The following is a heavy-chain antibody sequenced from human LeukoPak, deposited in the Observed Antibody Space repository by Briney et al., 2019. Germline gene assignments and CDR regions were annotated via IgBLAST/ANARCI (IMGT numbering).Heavy chain of an antibody. Sequence: TGGSLRLSCAASGFTFSSYAMHWVRQAPGKGLEWVAVISYDGSNKYYADSVKGRFTISRDNSKNTLYLQMNSLRAEDTAVYYCARTIFGVVIIPLFDYWGQGTLVTVSS. CDR3: ARTIFGVVIIPLFDY. CDR1: GFTFSSYA. D-gene: IGHD3-3*01. CDR2: ISYDGSNK. V-gene: IGHV3-30*04. J-gene: IGHJ4*02.